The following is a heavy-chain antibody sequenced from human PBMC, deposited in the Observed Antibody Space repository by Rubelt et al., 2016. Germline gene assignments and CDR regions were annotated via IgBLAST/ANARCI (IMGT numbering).Heavy chain of an antibody. D-gene: IGHD5-18*01. Sequence: QLQLQESGPGLVKPSETLSLTCTVSGGSISSSSCYWGWIRQPPGQGLEGIGNIYYRGNLYYNPSLKSRVTISVDTPKNRFARKLSSVTAAETAVYYCARDLGQDVGYSYGYDYWGQGTLVTVSS. J-gene: IGHJ4*02. V-gene: IGHV4-39*07. CDR2: IYYRGNL. CDR1: GGSISSSSCY. CDR3: ARDLGQDVGYSYGYDY.